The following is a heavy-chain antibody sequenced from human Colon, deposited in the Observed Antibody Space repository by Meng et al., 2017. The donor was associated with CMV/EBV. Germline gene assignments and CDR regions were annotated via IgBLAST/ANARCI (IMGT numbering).Heavy chain of an antibody. CDR2: MNPNSGNT. D-gene: IGHD4-11*01. J-gene: IGHJ5*02. V-gene: IGHV1-8*03. CDR3: TRDSNYVWFDP. Sequence: ASVKVSCKASGYTFTSYDINWVRQAPGQGLEWMGWMNPNSGNTGIAQKFHGRVTLTRSTSINTAYMELSSLRSEDTAVYYCTRDSNYVWFDPWGQGTLVIVSS. CDR1: GYTFTSYD.